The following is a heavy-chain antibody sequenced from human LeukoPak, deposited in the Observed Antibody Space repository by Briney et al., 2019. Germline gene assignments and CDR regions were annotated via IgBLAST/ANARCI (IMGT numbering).Heavy chain of an antibody. J-gene: IGHJ6*02. D-gene: IGHD3-22*01. CDR3: AREFRAYDSSGYYYEAFGYDGMDV. CDR1: GGSISRYY. Sequence: SETLSLTCTVSGGSISRYYWSWIRQPPGKGLEWMGYIYYSGSTNYNPSLKSRVTISVDTSKNQFSLKLSSVTAADTAVYYCAREFRAYDSSGYYYEAFGYDGMDVWGQGTTVTVS. CDR2: IYYSGST. V-gene: IGHV4-59*12.